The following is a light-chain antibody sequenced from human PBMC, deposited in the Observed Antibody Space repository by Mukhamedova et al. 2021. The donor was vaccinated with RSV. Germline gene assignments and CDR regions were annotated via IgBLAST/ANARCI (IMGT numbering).Light chain of an antibody. CDR1: SSDVGGYNY. CDR3: SSYTSSSTLVV. V-gene: IGLV2-14*04. Sequence: ITISCTGTSSDVGGYNYVSWYQQHPGKAPKLMIYDVSNRPSGVSNRFSGSKSGNTASLTISGLQAEDEADYYCSSYTSSSTLVV. CDR2: DVS. J-gene: IGLJ2*01.